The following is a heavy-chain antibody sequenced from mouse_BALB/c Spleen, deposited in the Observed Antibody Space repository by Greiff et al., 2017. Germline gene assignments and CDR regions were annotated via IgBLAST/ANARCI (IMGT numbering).Heavy chain of an antibody. CDR1: GFTFSSFG. D-gene: IGHD1-1*01. J-gene: IGHJ4*01. V-gene: IGHV5-17*02. CDR3: ARSDTTVVRGTNAMDY. CDR2: ISSGSSTI. Sequence: EVQLVESGGGLVQPGGSRKLSCAASGFTFSSFGMHWVRQAPEKGLEWVAYISSGSSTIYYADTVKGRFTISRDNPKNTLFLQMTSLRSEDTAMYYCARSDTTVVRGTNAMDYWGQGTSVTVSS.